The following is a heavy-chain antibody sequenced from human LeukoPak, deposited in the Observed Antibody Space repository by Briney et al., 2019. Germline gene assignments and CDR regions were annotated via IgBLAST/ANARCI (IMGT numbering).Heavy chain of an antibody. V-gene: IGHV4-59*01. CDR2: IYNSGST. J-gene: IGHJ3*02. CDR1: GGSISSYY. CDR3: ACLTTADAFDI. D-gene: IGHD3-22*01. Sequence: PSETLSLTCTVSGGSISSYYWSWIRQPPGKGLEWIGYIYNSGSTNYNPSLKSPVTISVDTSKNQFSLKLSSVTAADTAVYYCACLTTADAFDIWGQGTMVTVSS.